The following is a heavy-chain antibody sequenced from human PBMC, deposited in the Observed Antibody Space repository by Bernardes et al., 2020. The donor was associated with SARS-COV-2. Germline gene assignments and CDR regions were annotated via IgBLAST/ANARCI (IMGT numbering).Heavy chain of an antibody. V-gene: IGHV4-59*01. J-gene: IGHJ1*01. CDR1: GASISNYY. Sequence: SETLSLTCTVSGASISNYYWIWIRQPPGKGLEWIGYISYGGTTKYNSSLERRVTISRDTSKNQFSLKLSSVTAADTAVYYCARDGNVVIQ. CDR3: ARDGNVVIQ. CDR2: ISYGGTT. D-gene: IGHD1-1*01.